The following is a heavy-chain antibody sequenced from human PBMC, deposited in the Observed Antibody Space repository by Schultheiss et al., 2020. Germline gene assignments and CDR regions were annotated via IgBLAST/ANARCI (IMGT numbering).Heavy chain of an antibody. CDR3: ARGDVAAYEYYYYYYMDV. Sequence: ASVKVSCKASGYTFTSYYMHWVRQAPGQGLEWMGIINPSGGSTSYAQKFQGRVTMTRDTSTSTVYMELSSLRSEDTAVYYCARGDVAAYEYYYYYYMDVWGKGTTVTV. D-gene: IGHD6-25*01. V-gene: IGHV1-46*01. CDR1: GYTFTSYY. J-gene: IGHJ6*03. CDR2: INPSGGST.